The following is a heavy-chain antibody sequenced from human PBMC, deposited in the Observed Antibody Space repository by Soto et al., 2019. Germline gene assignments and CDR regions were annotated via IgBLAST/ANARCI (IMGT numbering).Heavy chain of an antibody. V-gene: IGHV3-53*01. CDR3: ASGVSMVVVAGHPVDV. CDR2: IYSGGST. Sequence: PGGSLRLSCAASGFTVSSNYMSWVRQAPGKGLEWVSIIYSGGSTYYADSVKGRFTISRDNSKNTLYLQMNGLSAGDTAIYYCASGVSMVVVAGHPVDVWGQGTTVTVSS. D-gene: IGHD3-22*01. J-gene: IGHJ6*02. CDR1: GFTVSSNY.